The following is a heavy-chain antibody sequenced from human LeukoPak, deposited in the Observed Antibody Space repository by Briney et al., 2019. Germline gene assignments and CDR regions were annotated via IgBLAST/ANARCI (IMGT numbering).Heavy chain of an antibody. CDR2: INPNSGGT. D-gene: IGHD3-16*02. Sequence: GASVKVSCKASGYTFTGYYMHWVRQAPGQGLEWMGWINPNSGGTNYAQKFQGRVTMTRDTSISTAYMELSRLRSDDTAVYYCARAHKYLRLGELSLNYWGQGTLVTVSS. CDR3: ARAHKYLRLGELSLNY. CDR1: GYTFTGYY. V-gene: IGHV1-2*02. J-gene: IGHJ4*02.